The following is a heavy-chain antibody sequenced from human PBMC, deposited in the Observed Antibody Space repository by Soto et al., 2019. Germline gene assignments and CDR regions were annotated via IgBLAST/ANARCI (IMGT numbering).Heavy chain of an antibody. CDR3: AKDKITALFDY. V-gene: IGHV4-34*01. CDR2: INHSGST. D-gene: IGHD3-10*01. CDR1: GGSFSGYY. Sequence: QVQLQQWGAGLLKPSETLSLTCAVYGGSFSGYYWTWIRQPPGTGLEWIGEINHSGSTNYNPSHKSRSTISEDTPKNRSSLKLPSVTAADTAVYYCAKDKITALFDYWGQGTLVTVSS. J-gene: IGHJ4*02.